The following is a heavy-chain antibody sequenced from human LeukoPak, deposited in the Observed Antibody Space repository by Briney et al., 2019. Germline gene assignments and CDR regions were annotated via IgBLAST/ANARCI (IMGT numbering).Heavy chain of an antibody. J-gene: IGHJ5*02. Sequence: PGESLKISCQGSGYSFTSYWIAWVRQVSGKGLEWMGIISPGDSVTRYSPSFQGQVTISADKSITTAYLQWSSLKASDTAMYYCARHKDRNWFDPWGQGTLVTVSS. D-gene: IGHD3-22*01. CDR2: ISPGDSVT. CDR1: GYSFTSYW. V-gene: IGHV5-51*01. CDR3: ARHKDRNWFDP.